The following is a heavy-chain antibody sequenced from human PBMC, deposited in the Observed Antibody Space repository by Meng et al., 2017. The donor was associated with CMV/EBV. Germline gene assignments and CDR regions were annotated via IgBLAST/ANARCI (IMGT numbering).Heavy chain of an antibody. J-gene: IGHJ6*02. D-gene: IGHD6-6*01. CDR2: ISSSGSTI. CDR1: GFTFSSHE. CDR3: ARVEQLVRYYYYYYGMDV. Sequence: GESLKISCAASGFTFSSHEMNWVRQAPGKGLEWVSYISSSGSTIYYADSVKGRFTISRDNAKNSLYLQMNSLRAEDTAVYYCARVEQLVRYYYYYYGMDVWGQGTTVTVSS. V-gene: IGHV3-48*03.